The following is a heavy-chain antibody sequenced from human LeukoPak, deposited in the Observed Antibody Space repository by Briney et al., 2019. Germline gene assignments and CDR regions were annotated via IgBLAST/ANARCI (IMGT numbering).Heavy chain of an antibody. CDR2: ISSGGTYK. CDR1: GFTFSDYT. D-gene: IGHD1-26*01. V-gene: IGHV3-21*06. Sequence: PGGSLRLSCAASGFTFSDYTMNWVRQAPGKGLEWVSSISSGGTYKYYADSVKGRFTISRDNSKNTLYLQMNSLRAEDTAVYYCARDPQSAVVGVTGYFDYWSQGTLVTVSS. CDR3: ARDPQSAVVGVTGYFDY. J-gene: IGHJ4*02.